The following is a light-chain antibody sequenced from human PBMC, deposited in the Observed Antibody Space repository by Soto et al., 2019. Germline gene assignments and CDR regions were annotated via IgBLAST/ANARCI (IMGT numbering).Light chain of an antibody. CDR3: QQYYRYPLT. CDR1: QNIDMW. CDR2: RAS. J-gene: IGKJ4*01. V-gene: IGKV1-5*03. Sequence: DIQMTQSPSTLSAFVGDRVTITCRASQNIDMWLAWYQQKPGKAPKILIYRASILGSGVPSRFSGSGSGTEFALTISSLQPDDFATFYCQQYYRYPLTFSGGTKVDLK.